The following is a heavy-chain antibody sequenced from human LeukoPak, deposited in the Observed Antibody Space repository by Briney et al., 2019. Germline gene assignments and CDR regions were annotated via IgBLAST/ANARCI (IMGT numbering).Heavy chain of an antibody. V-gene: IGHV3-21*01. D-gene: IGHD3-3*01. J-gene: IGHJ5*01. CDR3: SRNVIQQIRSLNWFDP. Sequence: GESLRLSCAASGFAFSRFSMNWVPQAPGKGLEWVSCISGSSSYIYYADSVKGRFTISRDNAKNSLYLQMNRLRAEDTGVYYCSRNVIQQIRSLNWFDPWGKGTPVIVSS. CDR2: ISGSSSYI. CDR1: GFAFSRFS.